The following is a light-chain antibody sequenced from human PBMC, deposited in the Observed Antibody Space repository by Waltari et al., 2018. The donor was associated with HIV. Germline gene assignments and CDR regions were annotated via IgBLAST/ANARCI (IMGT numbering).Light chain of an antibody. J-gene: IGLJ1*01. Sequence: QSALTQPASVSGSPGQSITISCTGTSSDVGGYHYVSWYQQHPGKAPKLMISEVSNRPAGVSKRFSGSKSGNTASLTISGLQTEDEADYYCSSYTSSSTLVVFGTGTKVTVL. V-gene: IGLV2-14*01. CDR3: SSYTSSSTLVV. CDR2: EVS. CDR1: SSDVGGYHY.